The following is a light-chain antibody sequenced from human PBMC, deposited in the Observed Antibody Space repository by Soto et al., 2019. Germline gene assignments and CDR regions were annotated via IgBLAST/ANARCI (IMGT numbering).Light chain of an antibody. J-gene: IGKJ4*01. CDR2: DAS. CDR1: QSLDNY. Sequence: EIVLTQSPATLSLSPGERATLSCRASQSLDNYLAWYQHKPGQAPRLLIYDASTRATDIPARFSGSGSGTDFTLTISSLEPEDFAVYYCQKRGHWPSFGGGPKVEIK. V-gene: IGKV3-11*01. CDR3: QKRGHWPS.